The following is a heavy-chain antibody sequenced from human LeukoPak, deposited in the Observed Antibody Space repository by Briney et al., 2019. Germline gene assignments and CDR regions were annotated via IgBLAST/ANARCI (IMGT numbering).Heavy chain of an antibody. Sequence: QPGGSLRLSCAASGFTFSSYSMNWARQAPGEGLEWVSYISSGGSTTYYAGSVKGRFTVSRDNAKNSLYLQMNSLRAEDTAVYYCARDHMGYDYWGQGTLVTVSS. CDR2: ISSGGSTT. CDR1: GFTFSSYS. CDR3: ARDHMGYDY. J-gene: IGHJ4*02. D-gene: IGHD1-26*01. V-gene: IGHV3-48*04.